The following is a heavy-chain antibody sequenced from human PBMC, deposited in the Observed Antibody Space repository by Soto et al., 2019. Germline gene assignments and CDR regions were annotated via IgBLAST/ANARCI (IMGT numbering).Heavy chain of an antibody. Sequence: SMRFSCAASPFTFSSYAMSCVRAAPGKGLDRASLIRARDGRSYYAESVRGPFTCSRDNSKSTRSREMNKLRAEDTALYSSARERGGMAATSRLEGWRQGT. CDR1: PFTFSSYA. V-gene: IGHV3-23*01. J-gene: IGHJ6*02. CDR3: ARERGGMAATSRLEG. CDR2: IRARDGRS. D-gene: IGHD6-13*01.